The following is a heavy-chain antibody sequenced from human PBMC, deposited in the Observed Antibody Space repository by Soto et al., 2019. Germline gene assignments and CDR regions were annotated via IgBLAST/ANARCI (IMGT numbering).Heavy chain of an antibody. CDR3: ATGFYSNYDHYFDY. Sequence: ASVKVSCKVSGYTLTELSMHWVRQAPGKGLEWMGGFDPEDGETIYAQKFQGRVTMTEDTSTDTAYMELSSLRSEDTAVYYCATGFYSNYDHYFDYWGQGTLVTVSS. CDR1: GYTLTELS. J-gene: IGHJ4*02. V-gene: IGHV1-24*01. CDR2: FDPEDGET. D-gene: IGHD4-4*01.